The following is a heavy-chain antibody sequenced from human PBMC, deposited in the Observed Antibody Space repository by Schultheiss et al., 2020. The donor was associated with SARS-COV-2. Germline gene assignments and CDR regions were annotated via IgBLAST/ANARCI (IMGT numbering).Heavy chain of an antibody. Sequence: GGSLRLSCAASGFTFSTYDMHWVRQPTGKSLEWVSGISSGGGSTYYADSVKGRFTISRDNAKNSLFLQMNSLRVEDTAVYYCVRDQSYSDNSGYRMIWGQGTLVTVSS. CDR1: GFTFSTYD. CDR2: ISSGGGST. J-gene: IGHJ4*02. D-gene: IGHD3-22*01. V-gene: IGHV3-21*01. CDR3: VRDQSYSDNSGYRMI.